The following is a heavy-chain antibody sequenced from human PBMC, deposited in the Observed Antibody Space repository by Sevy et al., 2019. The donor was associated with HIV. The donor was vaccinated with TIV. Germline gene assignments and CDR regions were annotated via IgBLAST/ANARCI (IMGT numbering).Heavy chain of an antibody. Sequence: GGSLRLSCAASGFTFSSYWMSWVRQAPGKGLEWVANIKQGGSGKYNVDSVKGRFTIFRDNAKNSLYLQMNSLSAEDTAVYYCARDCGYSSGWLDYWGQGTLVTVSS. CDR2: IKQGGSGK. CDR3: ARDCGYSSGWLDY. J-gene: IGHJ4*02. V-gene: IGHV3-7*03. D-gene: IGHD6-19*01. CDR1: GFTFSSYW.